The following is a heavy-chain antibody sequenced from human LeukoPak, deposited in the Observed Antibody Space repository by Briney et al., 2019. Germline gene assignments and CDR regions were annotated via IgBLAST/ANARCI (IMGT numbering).Heavy chain of an antibody. CDR1: GGTFSSYA. Sequence: SVTVSCKASGGTFSSYAISWVRQAPGQGLEWMGGIIPIFGTANYAQKLQGRVTMTTDTSTSTAYMELRSLRSDDTAVYYCARDYYDSSGYDYYYYYGMDVWGQGTTVTVSS. CDR3: ARDYYDSSGYDYYYYYGMDV. J-gene: IGHJ6*02. V-gene: IGHV1-69*05. CDR2: IIPIFGTA. D-gene: IGHD3-22*01.